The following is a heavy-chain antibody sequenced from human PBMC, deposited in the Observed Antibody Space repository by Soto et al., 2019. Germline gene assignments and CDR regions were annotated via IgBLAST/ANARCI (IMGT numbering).Heavy chain of an antibody. CDR3: ARTDRLRYFDWLDDY. CDR2: ISYDGSNK. V-gene: IGHV3-30-3*01. J-gene: IGHJ4*02. Sequence: GGSLRLSCAASGVSFSSYAMHWVRQAPGKGLEWVAVISYDGSNKYYADSVKGRFTISRDNSKNTLYLQMNSLRAEDTAVYYCARTDRLRYFDWLDDYWGQGTLITVSS. D-gene: IGHD3-9*01. CDR1: GVSFSSYA.